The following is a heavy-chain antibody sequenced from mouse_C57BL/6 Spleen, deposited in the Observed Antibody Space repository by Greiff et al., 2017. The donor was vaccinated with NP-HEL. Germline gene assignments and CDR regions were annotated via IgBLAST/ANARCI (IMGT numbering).Heavy chain of an antibody. J-gene: IGHJ2*01. CDR2: IRSKSNNYAT. V-gene: IGHV10-1*01. CDR1: GFSFNTYA. Sequence: EVKLLESGGGLVQPKGSLKLSCAASGFSFNTYAMNWVRQAPGKGLEWVARIRSKSNNYATYYADSVKDRFTISRDDSESMLYLQMNNLKTEDTAMYYCVRQTIVNFDYWGQGTTLTVSS. D-gene: IGHD2-5*01. CDR3: VRQTIVNFDY.